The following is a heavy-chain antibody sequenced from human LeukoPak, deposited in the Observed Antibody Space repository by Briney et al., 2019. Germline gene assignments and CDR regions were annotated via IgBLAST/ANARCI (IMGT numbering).Heavy chain of an antibody. CDR1: GFTFSSYG. CDR2: ISYDGSNK. J-gene: IGHJ4*02. D-gene: IGHD3-10*01. Sequence: PGRSLRLSCAASGFTFSSYGMHWVRQAPGKGLEWVAVISYDGSNKYYADSVKGRFTISRDNSKNTLYLQMNSLRAEDTAVYYCAKSRVLWFGESALDYWGQGTLVTVSS. CDR3: AKSRVLWFGESALDY. V-gene: IGHV3-30*18.